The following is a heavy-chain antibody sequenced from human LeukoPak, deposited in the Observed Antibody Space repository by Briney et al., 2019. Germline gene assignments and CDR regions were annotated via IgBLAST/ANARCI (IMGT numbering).Heavy chain of an antibody. CDR2: ISSSGSTI. D-gene: IGHD2-2*01. CDR3: VKGRVPAAVWWFDP. Sequence: GGSLRLSCAASGFTFSSYDMNWVRQAPGKGLEWLSYISSSGSTIYYADSVKGRFTISRDNAKNSLYLQMSSLRAEDTAVYYCVKGRVPAAVWWFDPWGQGTLVTVSS. J-gene: IGHJ5*02. V-gene: IGHV3-48*03. CDR1: GFTFSSYD.